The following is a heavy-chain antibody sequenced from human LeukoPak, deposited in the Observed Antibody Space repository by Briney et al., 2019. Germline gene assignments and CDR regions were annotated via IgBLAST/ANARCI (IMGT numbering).Heavy chain of an antibody. CDR3: ARDGGYCSSTSCYYYGMDV. D-gene: IGHD2-2*01. CDR1: GGSISSYY. J-gene: IGHJ6*04. Sequence: SETLSLTCTVSGGSISSYYWSWIRQPPGKGLEWIGYIYYSGSTNYNPSLKSRVTISVDTSKNQFSLKLSSVTAADTAVYYCARDGGYCSSTSCYYYGMDVWGKGTTVTVSS. V-gene: IGHV4-59*01. CDR2: IYYSGST.